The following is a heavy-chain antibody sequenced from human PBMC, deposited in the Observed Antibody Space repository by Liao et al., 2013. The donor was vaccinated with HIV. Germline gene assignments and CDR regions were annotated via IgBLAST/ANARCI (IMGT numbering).Heavy chain of an antibody. V-gene: IGHV4-34*01. Sequence: QVHLQQWGAGLLKPSETLSLTCAVYGGSFSSYFWSWIRQPPGKGLEWIGEINHSGTTNYNPSLKSRVTISVDTSKNQFSLKLSSVTAADTAVYYCARGSRYFDWILSGPRLITDAFSFWGQGTMVTVSS. CDR3: ARGSRYFDWILSGPRLITDAFSF. CDR1: GGSFSSYF. J-gene: IGHJ3*01. D-gene: IGHD3-9*01. CDR2: INHSGTT.